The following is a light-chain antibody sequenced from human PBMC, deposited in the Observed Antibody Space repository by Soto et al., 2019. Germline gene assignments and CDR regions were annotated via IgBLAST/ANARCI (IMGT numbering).Light chain of an antibody. CDR2: DVS. CDR1: SSDVGGYDY. J-gene: IGLJ1*01. V-gene: IGLV2-14*03. CDR3: SSYTSSSLYV. Sequence: QSALTQPASASGSPGQSITISCTGTSSDVGGYDYVSWYQHHPGKAPKLMIYDVSNRPSGVSNRFSGSKSGNTASLTISGLQAEDEADYYCSSYTSSSLYVFGTGTKVTV.